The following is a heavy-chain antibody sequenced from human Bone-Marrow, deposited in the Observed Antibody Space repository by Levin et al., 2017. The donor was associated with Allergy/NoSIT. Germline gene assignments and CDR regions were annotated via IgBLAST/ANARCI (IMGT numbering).Heavy chain of an antibody. D-gene: IGHD1/OR15-1a*01. V-gene: IGHV3-21*01. J-gene: IGHJ6*02. CDR3: ARSRSITGTEDLKLMDV. CDR2: ISRSGNDI. CDR1: GFTFSDYA. Sequence: GGSLRLSCVVSGFTFSDYAMNWVRQTPGKGLEWVTSISRSGNDIYDTDSVKGRFTISRDNANNLLSLQMNSMRAEDTGIYYCARSRSITGTEDLKLMDVWGQGTTVTVSS.